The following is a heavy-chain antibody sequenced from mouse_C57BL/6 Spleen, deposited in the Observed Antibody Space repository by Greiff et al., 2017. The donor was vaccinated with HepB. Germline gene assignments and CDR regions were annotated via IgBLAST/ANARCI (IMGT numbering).Heavy chain of an antibody. V-gene: IGHV1-50*01. J-gene: IGHJ4*01. D-gene: IGHD2-5*01. Sequence: QVQLQQPGAELVKPGASVKLSCKASGYTFTSYWMQWVKQRHGQGLEWIGEIDPSDSYTNYNQKFKGKATLTVDTSSSTAYMQLSSLTSEDSAVYYCARTSYSNYINYWGQGTSVTVSS. CDR2: IDPSDSYT. CDR1: GYTFTSYW. CDR3: ARTSYSNYINY.